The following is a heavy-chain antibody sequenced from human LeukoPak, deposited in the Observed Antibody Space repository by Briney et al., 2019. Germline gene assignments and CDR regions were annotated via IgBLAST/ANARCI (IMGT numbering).Heavy chain of an antibody. J-gene: IGHJ3*02. Sequence: PGGSLRLSCKASGFTFSNYAMNWVRQAPGKGLEWVSYLSSSSNYRYYADSVKGRFTVSRDNAKNSLYLQMNSLTAEDTAVYYCARGNTVKAKNDAFDIWGQGTMVTASS. CDR3: ARGNTVKAKNDAFDI. CDR2: LSSSSNYR. V-gene: IGHV3-21*01. CDR1: GFTFSNYA. D-gene: IGHD4-11*01.